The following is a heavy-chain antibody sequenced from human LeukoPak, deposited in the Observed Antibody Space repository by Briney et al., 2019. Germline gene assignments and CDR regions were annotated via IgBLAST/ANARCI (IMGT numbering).Heavy chain of an antibody. CDR2: IKQDGSEK. CDR3: ARDGTYTDYDPDFDI. D-gene: IGHD5-12*01. J-gene: IGHJ4*02. V-gene: IGHV3-7*04. CDR1: GFTFSRFW. Sequence: GGSLRLSCAASGFTFSRFWMSWVRQAPGKGLEWVANIKQDGSEKYYVDSVKGRFTNSRDNAKNSPYLQMNSLRAEDTAVFYCARDGTYTDYDPDFDIWGQGTLVTVSS.